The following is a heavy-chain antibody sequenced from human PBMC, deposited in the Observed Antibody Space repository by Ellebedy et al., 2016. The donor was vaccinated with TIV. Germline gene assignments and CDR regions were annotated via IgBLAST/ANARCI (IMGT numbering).Heavy chain of an antibody. D-gene: IGHD3-22*01. J-gene: IGHJ4*02. V-gene: IGHV3-74*01. CDR1: GFTFSSYW. Sequence: GGSLRLSXAASGFTFSSYWMHWVRQVPGKGLVWVSRINADGRSRSYADSVKGRFTISRDNADNTLYLQMNSLRGDDTAVYYCSRGGHYSDSLFDSWGRGTLVTVSS. CDR2: INADGRSR. CDR3: SRGGHYSDSLFDS.